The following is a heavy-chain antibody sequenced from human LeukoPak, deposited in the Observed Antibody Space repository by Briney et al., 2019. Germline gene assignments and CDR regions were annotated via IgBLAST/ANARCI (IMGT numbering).Heavy chain of an antibody. J-gene: IGHJ4*02. CDR2: ISYDGSNK. D-gene: IGHD3-10*01. CDR1: GFTFSSYA. Sequence: GGSLRLSCAASGFTFSSYAMHWVRQAPGKGLEWVAVISYDGSNKYYADSVKGRFTISRDNSKNTLYLQMNSLRAEDTAVYYCARDSVLWFGELSFDYWGQGTLVTVSS. V-gene: IGHV3-30-3*01. CDR3: ARDSVLWFGELSFDY.